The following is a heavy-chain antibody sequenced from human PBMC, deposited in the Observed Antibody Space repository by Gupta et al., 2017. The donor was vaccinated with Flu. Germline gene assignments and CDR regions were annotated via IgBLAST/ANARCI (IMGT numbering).Heavy chain of an antibody. J-gene: IGHJ4*02. CDR3: ARVGYCSTTSCYEPFDH. D-gene: IGHD2-2*01. CDR2: INPNSGGT. Sequence: GQGLEWMGRINPNSGGTKYTQKFQGRITMTRDTSADIVYMELSSLRSDDTAVYYCARVGYCSTTSCYEPFDHWGQGTLISVSS. V-gene: IGHV1-2*06.